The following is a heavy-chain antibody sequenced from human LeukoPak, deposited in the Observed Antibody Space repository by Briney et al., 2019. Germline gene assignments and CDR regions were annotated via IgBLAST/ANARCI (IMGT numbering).Heavy chain of an antibody. CDR2: IYNGGNT. J-gene: IGHJ6*03. D-gene: IGHD6-19*01. CDR1: GFTVSSNY. CDR3: ATLSSGWSRPYYYYYMDV. Sequence: GGSLRLSCAASGFTVSSNYINWVRQAPGKGLEWVSVIYNGGNTYYADSVKGRFTISKDNSKNTLYPQMDSLRAEDTAVYFCATLSSGWSRPYYYYYMDVWGKGTTVTISS. V-gene: IGHV3-66*01.